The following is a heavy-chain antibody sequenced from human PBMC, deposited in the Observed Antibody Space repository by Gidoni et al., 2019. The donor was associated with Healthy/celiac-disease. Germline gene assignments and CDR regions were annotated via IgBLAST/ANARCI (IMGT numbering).Heavy chain of an antibody. CDR2: ISSSSSTI. J-gene: IGHJ6*02. CDR1: GFTFSSYS. V-gene: IGHV3-48*04. Sequence: EVQLVESGGGLVQPGGSLRLSCAASGFTFSSYSMNWVRQAPGKGLEWVSYISSSSSTIYYADSVKGRFTISRDNAKNSLYLQMNSLRAEDTAVYYCARDEEGGTSFYYYYYGMDVWGQGTTVTVSS. CDR3: ARDEEGGTSFYYYYYGMDV. D-gene: IGHD2-15*01.